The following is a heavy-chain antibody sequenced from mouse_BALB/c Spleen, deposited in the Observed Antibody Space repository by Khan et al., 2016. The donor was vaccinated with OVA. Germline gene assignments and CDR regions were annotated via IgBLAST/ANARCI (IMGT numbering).Heavy chain of an antibody. V-gene: IGHV1-4*01. J-gene: IGHJ3*01. CDR1: GYSFTSYT. Sequence: QVQLQQSRAELARPGDSVKLSCKASGYSFTSYTIHWVRQRPGQAPEWIGHIIPCNDYTNYNHNFKDKATLIVDKSSTTAYMQLSSLTSEDSAEYYCVRGGAYLRYYGWFAYWGQGTPVTVSA. CDR3: VRGGAYLRYYGWFAY. D-gene: IGHD2-14*01. CDR2: IIPCNDYT.